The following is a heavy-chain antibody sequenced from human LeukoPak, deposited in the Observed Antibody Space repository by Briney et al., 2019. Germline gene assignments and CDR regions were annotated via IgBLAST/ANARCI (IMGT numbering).Heavy chain of an antibody. J-gene: IGHJ6*02. CDR1: GFTFSSYA. V-gene: IGHV3-30*04. CDR2: ISYDGSNK. Sequence: GGSLRLSCAASGFTFSSYAMHWVRQAPGKGLEWVAVISYDGSNKYYADSVKGRFTISRDNSKNTLYLQMNSLRAEDTAVYYCAREYGMDVWGQGTTVTVSS. CDR3: AREYGMDV.